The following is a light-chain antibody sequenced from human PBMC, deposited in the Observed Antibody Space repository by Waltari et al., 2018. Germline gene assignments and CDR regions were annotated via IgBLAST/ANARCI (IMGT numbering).Light chain of an antibody. J-gene: IGKJ4*01. CDR1: QTVMYFSNNKDY. CDR3: QHYYSTPLA. CDR2: WAS. Sequence: DIVMTQSPDSLAVSLGERATINCKSSQTVMYFSNNKDYLAWYQQKPGQPPKLLIYWASTRESGVPDRFSGSGSATNFTLTISSLQAEDVAVYYCQHYYSTPLAFGGGTKVEIK. V-gene: IGKV4-1*01.